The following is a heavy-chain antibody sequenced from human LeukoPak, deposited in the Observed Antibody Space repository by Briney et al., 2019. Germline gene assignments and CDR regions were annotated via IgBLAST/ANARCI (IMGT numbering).Heavy chain of an antibody. CDR2: ISSSSSTI. V-gene: IGHV3-48*04. Sequence: GGSLRLSCAASGFTFSSYSMNWVRQAPGKGLEWVSYISSSSSTIYYADSVKGRFTISRDNAKNSLYLQMNSLRAEDTAVYYCARDRAFDIWGQGTMVTVSS. CDR1: GFTFSSYS. CDR3: ARDRAFDI. J-gene: IGHJ3*02.